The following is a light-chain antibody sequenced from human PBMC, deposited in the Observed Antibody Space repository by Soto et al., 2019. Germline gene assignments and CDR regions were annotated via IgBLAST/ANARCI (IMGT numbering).Light chain of an antibody. CDR3: SSYSSSSTLYV. CDR1: SSDVGRYNY. J-gene: IGLJ1*01. V-gene: IGLV2-14*01. CDR2: EVT. Sequence: QSVLAQPASVSGSPGQSITISCTGTSSDVGRYNYVSWYQQHPGKAPKLMIYEVTNRPSGISYRFSGSKSGNTASLTISGLQAEDEADYYCSSYSSSSTLYVFGTGTKVTV.